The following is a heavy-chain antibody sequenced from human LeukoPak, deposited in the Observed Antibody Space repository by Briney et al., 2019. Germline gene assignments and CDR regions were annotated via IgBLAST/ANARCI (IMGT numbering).Heavy chain of an antibody. D-gene: IGHD3-10*02. Sequence: GGSLRLSCAASGFTFSNYAMNWVRQAPGKGLEWVSVIRSSGSGASTYYADSVKGRFTISRDNAKNSLYLQMNSLRAEDTAVYYCAELGITMIGGVWGKGTTVTISS. CDR1: GFTFSNYA. CDR2: IRSSGSGAST. V-gene: IGHV3-23*01. CDR3: AELGITMIGGV. J-gene: IGHJ6*04.